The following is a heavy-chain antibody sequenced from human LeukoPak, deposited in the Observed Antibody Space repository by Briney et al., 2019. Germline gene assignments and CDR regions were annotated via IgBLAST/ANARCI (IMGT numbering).Heavy chain of an antibody. D-gene: IGHD3-22*01. J-gene: IGHJ5*02. CDR1: GYTFNTYG. CDR3: ARVYYYDSSGHNWFDP. Sequence: ASVKVSCKASGYTFNTYGISWVRQAPGQGLEWMGWISAYNGNTNYAQKLQGRVTMTTDTSMSTAYMELRSLRSDDTAVYYCARVYYYDSSGHNWFDPWGQGTLVTVSS. V-gene: IGHV1-18*01. CDR2: ISAYNGNT.